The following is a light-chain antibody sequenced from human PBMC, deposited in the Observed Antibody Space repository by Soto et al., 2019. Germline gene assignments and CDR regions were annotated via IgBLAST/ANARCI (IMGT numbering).Light chain of an antibody. CDR2: DAS. J-gene: IGKJ1*01. CDR1: QSVTTY. CDR3: QQYGSPRT. Sequence: EVVLTQSPGTLSLSPGERASLSCRASQSVTTYLAWYQQKPGQAPRLLIYDASDRATGIPARFSGSGSGTDFTLTISRLEPEDFAVYYCQQYGSPRTFGQGTKVDIK. V-gene: IGKV3-20*01.